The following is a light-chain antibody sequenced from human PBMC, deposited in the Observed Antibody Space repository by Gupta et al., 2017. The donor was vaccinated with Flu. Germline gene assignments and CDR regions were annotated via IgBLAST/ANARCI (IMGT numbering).Light chain of an antibody. CDR3: QQYGSSRLT. J-gene: IGKJ4*01. CDR2: GAS. CDR1: QSVTSSY. V-gene: IGKV3-20*01. Sequence: DIVWTQSPGTLSLSPGARATLPCRSSQSVTSSYLAWYQQKPGQAPRLLIYGASSRATGIPDRFSGSGSGTDFTLTISRLEPEDVAVYYCQQYGSSRLTFGGGTKVEIK.